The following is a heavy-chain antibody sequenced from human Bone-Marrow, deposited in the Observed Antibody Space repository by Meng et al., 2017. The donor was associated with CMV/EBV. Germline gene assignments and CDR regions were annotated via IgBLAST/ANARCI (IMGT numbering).Heavy chain of an antibody. J-gene: IGHJ6*02. D-gene: IGHD3-22*01. CDR1: GGSFSGYY. CDR3: ARETYYYDSSGYYEYYYYGMDV. Sequence: SQTLSLTCAVYGGSFSGYYWSWIRQPPGKGLEWIGEINHSGSTNYNPSLKSRVTISVDTSKNQFSLKLSSVTAADTAVYYCARETYYYDSSGYYEYYYYGMDVWGQGTTVTVSS. V-gene: IGHV4-34*01. CDR2: INHSGST.